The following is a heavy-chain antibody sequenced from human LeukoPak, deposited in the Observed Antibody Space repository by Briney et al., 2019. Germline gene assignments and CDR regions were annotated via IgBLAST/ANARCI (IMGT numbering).Heavy chain of an antibody. J-gene: IGHJ4*02. Sequence: GGSLRLSCAASGFIFDDYAMHWVRQAPGKGLEWVSGISWNSGSIGYADSVKGRFTISRDNAKNSLYLQMNSLRAEDTALYYCAESPTSGSYYNFDYWGQGTLVTVSS. V-gene: IGHV3-9*01. D-gene: IGHD3-10*01. CDR3: AESPTSGSYYNFDY. CDR1: GFIFDDYA. CDR2: ISWNSGSI.